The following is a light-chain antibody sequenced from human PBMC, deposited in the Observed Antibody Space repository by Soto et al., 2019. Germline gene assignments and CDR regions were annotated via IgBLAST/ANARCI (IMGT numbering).Light chain of an antibody. J-gene: IGKJ1*01. V-gene: IGKV3-15*01. Sequence: EIVMTQSPATLSVSPGERATLSCRASQSVSSNLAWYQQKPGQAPRLLIYGASTRATGIPARFSGSGSGTEFTLTISSLQSEDFAVYYCQQYNNWPPQWTFGQGTKGEIK. CDR1: QSVSSN. CDR3: QQYNNWPPQWT. CDR2: GAS.